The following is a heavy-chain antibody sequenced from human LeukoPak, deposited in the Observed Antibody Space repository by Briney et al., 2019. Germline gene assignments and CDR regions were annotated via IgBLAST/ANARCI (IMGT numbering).Heavy chain of an antibody. CDR2: IYYSGST. CDR3: ARSGINYDYVWGSYRPKNWFDP. V-gene: IGHV4-39*01. D-gene: IGHD3-16*02. Sequence: SETLSLTCTVSGGSIFSYYWGWIRQPPGKGLEWIGSIYYSGSTYYNPSLKSRVTISVDTSKNQFSLKLSSMTAADTAVYYCARSGINYDYVWGSYRPKNWFDPWGQGTLVTVSS. CDR1: GGSIFSYY. J-gene: IGHJ5*02.